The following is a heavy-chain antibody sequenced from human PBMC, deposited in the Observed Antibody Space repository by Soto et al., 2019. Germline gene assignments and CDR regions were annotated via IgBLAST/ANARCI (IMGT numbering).Heavy chain of an antibody. CDR3: ARRVTTSYYYGMDV. CDR2: IIPIFGTA. D-gene: IGHD4-17*01. CDR1: GGTFSSCA. V-gene: IGHV1-69*01. Sequence: QVQLVQSGAEVKKPGSSVKVSCNASGGTFSSCAISWVRQAPGQGLEWMGGIIPIFGTANYAQKFQGRVTITADESTSTAYMGLSSLRSEDTAVYYCARRVTTSYYYGMDVWGPGTTVTVSS. J-gene: IGHJ6*02.